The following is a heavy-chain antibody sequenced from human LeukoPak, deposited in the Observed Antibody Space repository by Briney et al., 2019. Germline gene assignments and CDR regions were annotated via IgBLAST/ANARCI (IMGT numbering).Heavy chain of an antibody. Sequence: SETLSLTCTVSGGSISSSNYYWGWIRQPPGKGLEWIGTIHYSGSTFYNPSIKSRVTISIDTSKKQFSLSVTSVTAADTAVYFCARLKYHDILAANYPIFDYWGQGILVTVSS. CDR2: IHYSGST. CDR3: ARLKYHDILAANYPIFDY. D-gene: IGHD3-9*01. J-gene: IGHJ4*02. V-gene: IGHV4-39*07. CDR1: GGSISSSNYY.